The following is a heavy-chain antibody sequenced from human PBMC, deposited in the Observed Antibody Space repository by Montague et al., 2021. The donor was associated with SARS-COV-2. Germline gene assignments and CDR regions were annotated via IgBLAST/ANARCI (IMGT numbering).Heavy chain of an antibody. CDR2: LNYSGST. Sequence: SETLSLTCSVSGGSISDYYWSWIRQPPGKGLEWIGDLNYSGSTTYKPSLKSRVTMSVDTSKNQFSLKLSSVTAADTAVYYCATTPACRGGWSLDYWGQGTLVTVSS. V-gene: IGHV4-59*08. J-gene: IGHJ4*02. D-gene: IGHD5-24*01. CDR3: ATTPACRGGWSLDY. CDR1: GGSISDYY.